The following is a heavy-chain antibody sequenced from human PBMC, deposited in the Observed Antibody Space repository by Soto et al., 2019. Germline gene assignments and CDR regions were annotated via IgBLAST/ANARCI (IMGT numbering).Heavy chain of an antibody. J-gene: IGHJ4*02. CDR3: AKAYVVGYSSSWYDY. V-gene: IGHV3-43*01. D-gene: IGHD6-13*01. Sequence: EVQLVESGGVVVQPGGSLRLSCAASGFTFDDYTMHWVRQAPGKGLEWVSLISWDGGSTYYADSVKGRFTISRDNSKNSLYLQMTSLRTEDTALYYCAKAYVVGYSSSWYDYWGQGTVVTVAS. CDR2: ISWDGGST. CDR1: GFTFDDYT.